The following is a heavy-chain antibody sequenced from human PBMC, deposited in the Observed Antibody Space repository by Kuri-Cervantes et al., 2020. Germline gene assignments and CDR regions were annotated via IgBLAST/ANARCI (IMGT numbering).Heavy chain of an antibody. CDR2: INSDGFTT. V-gene: IGHV3-74*01. Sequence: LSLTCAASGFTFSYYWMHWVRQAPGKGLVWVSRINSDGFTTNYADSVKGRFTISRDNAKNSLYLQLNSLRVEDTAVYYCARVPGSLSPLYYMDVWGKGTTVTVSS. CDR1: GFTFSYYW. D-gene: IGHD2-15*01. CDR3: ARVPGSLSPLYYMDV. J-gene: IGHJ6*03.